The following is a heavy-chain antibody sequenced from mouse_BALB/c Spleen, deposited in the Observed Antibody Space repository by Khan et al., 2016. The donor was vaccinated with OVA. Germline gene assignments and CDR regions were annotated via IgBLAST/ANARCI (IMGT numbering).Heavy chain of an antibody. CDR1: GYSFTGYF. CDR2: INPHIGET. D-gene: IGHD1-1*01. Sequence: VQLKQSGPELVKPGASVKISCKASGYSFTGYFMNWVMQSHGKSLEWIGRINPHIGETFYNQKFKGKATLTVDESSSTAHIELRSLASEDSAVYYCARIDRSDFDYWGQGTTLTVSS. J-gene: IGHJ2*01. CDR3: ARIDRSDFDY. V-gene: IGHV1-20*02.